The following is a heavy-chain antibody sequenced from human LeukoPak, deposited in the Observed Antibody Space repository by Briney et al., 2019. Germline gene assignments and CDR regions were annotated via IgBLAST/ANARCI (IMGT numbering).Heavy chain of an antibody. CDR1: GYAFSSYS. V-gene: IGHV3-21*01. CDR3: ARGHFGVVLDY. J-gene: IGHJ4*02. D-gene: IGHD3-3*01. Sequence: PGESLRLSCAGSGYAFSSYSMIWVRQVPGKGLEWVSSIRGDSSETRHAGAVMGRFTISRDNARKSLYLQMNTLRAEDTAVYYCARGHFGVVLDYWGLGTLVTVSS. CDR2: IRGDSSET.